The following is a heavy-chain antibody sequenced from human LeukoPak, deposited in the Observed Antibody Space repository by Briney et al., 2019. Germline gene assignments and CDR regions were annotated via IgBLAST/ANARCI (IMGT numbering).Heavy chain of an antibody. J-gene: IGHJ6*03. Sequence: PGGSLRLSCAASGFTFSSYAMHWVRQAPGKGLEWVAVISYDGSNKYYADSVKGRFTISRDNSKNTLYLQMNSLRAEDTAVYYCARPSQLYYYYYYMDVWGKGTTVTVSS. D-gene: IGHD2-2*01. V-gene: IGHV3-30*04. CDR1: GFTFSSYA. CDR2: ISYDGSNK. CDR3: ARPSQLYYYYYYMDV.